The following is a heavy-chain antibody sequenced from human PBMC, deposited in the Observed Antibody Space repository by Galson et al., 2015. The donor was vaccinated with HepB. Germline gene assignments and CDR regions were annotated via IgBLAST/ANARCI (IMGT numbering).Heavy chain of an antibody. CDR1: GFTFNSYA. CDR2: VTSGGYNT. D-gene: IGHD3-10*01. V-gene: IGHV3-23*01. J-gene: IGHJ4*02. CDR3: VTTVRGINY. Sequence: SLRLSCAASGFTFNSYAMAWVRQAPGKGLEWVSVVTSGGYNTFYANSVTGRVIVSTDKSRNTLYLQTSSLRADDTAVYYCVTTVRGINYWGQGTLLTVSS.